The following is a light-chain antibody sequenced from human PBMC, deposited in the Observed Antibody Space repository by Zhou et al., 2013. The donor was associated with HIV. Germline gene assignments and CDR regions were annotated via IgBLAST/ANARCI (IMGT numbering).Light chain of an antibody. Sequence: IVLTQSPGTLSLSPGMKATLSCKTNQRLKFSDLAWYQQKPGRAPRLLIYSASSRAYGIPDRFSGSGSGTDFTLTISRLEPEDFAVYYCQHYGSSSRTFGQGTKLEIK. CDR1: QRLKFSD. V-gene: IGKV3-20*01. J-gene: IGKJ2*01. CDR2: SAS. CDR3: QHYGSSSRT.